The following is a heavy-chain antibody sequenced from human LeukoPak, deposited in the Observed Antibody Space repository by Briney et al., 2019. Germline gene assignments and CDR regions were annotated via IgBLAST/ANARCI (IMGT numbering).Heavy chain of an antibody. V-gene: IGHV3-30-3*01. D-gene: IGHD1-26*01. CDR3: ARSLGGSSDY. J-gene: IGHJ4*02. CDR1: GFAFSSYA. Sequence: GGSLRLSCAASGFAFSSYAMSWVRQAPGKGLEWVAVISYDGSNKYYADSVKGRFTISRDNSKNTLHLQMNSLRAEDTAVYYCARSLGGSSDYWGRGTLVTVSS. CDR2: ISYDGSNK.